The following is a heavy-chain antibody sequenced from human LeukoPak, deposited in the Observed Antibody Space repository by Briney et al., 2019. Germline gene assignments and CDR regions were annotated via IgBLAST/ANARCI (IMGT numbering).Heavy chain of an antibody. V-gene: IGHV3-23*01. Sequence: GGSLRLSCAASGFTFSSYAMSWVRQAPGKGLEWVSAISGSGGSTHYADSVKGRFTISRDNSKNTLYLQMNSLRAEDTAVYYCAKAPVTSCRGAFCYPFDYWGQGTLVTVSS. J-gene: IGHJ4*02. CDR2: ISGSGGST. CDR1: GFTFSSYA. D-gene: IGHD2-15*01. CDR3: AKAPVTSCRGAFCYPFDY.